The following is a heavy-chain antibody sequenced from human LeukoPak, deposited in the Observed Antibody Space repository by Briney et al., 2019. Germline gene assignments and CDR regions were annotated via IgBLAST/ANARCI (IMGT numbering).Heavy chain of an antibody. Sequence: GALVKVSCKASGYTFTSYDINWVRQATGQGLEWMGWMNPNSGNTGYAQKFQGRVTMTRNTSISTAYMELSSLRSEDTAVYYCAISYRGSTSCYGWGQGTLVTVSS. D-gene: IGHD2-2*01. CDR1: GYTFTSYD. CDR3: AISYRGSTSCYG. CDR2: MNPNSGNT. V-gene: IGHV1-8*01. J-gene: IGHJ4*02.